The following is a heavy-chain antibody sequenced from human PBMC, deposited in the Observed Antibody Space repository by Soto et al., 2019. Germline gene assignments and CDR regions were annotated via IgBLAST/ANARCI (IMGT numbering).Heavy chain of an antibody. V-gene: IGHV4-31*03. CDR2: IHPSGTT. CDR1: GSSITSGAYY. D-gene: IGHD4-4*01. CDR3: ARGPDYSKSGY. Sequence: QVQLQESGPGLVKPSQTLSLTCTVSGSSITSGAYYWNWIRQSPGKGLEWIGCIHPSGTTYYNPSLQSRDSISHDGSEKQFSLKLASVTAADTALYYCARGPDYSKSGYWGQGILVTVSS. J-gene: IGHJ4*02.